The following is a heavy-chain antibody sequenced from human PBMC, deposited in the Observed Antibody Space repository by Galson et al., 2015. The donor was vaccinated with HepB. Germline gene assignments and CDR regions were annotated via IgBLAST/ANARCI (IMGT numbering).Heavy chain of an antibody. J-gene: IGHJ6*02. Sequence: SVKVSCKASGYTFTSYGISWVRQAPGQGLEWMGWISAYNGNTNYAQKLQGRVTMTTDTSTSTAYMELRSLRSDDTAVYYCARTPGIAAAGSPILNYYYYYGMDVWGQGTTVTVSS. CDR2: ISAYNGNT. CDR3: ARTPGIAAAGSPILNYYYYYGMDV. D-gene: IGHD6-13*01. V-gene: IGHV1-18*04. CDR1: GYTFTSYG.